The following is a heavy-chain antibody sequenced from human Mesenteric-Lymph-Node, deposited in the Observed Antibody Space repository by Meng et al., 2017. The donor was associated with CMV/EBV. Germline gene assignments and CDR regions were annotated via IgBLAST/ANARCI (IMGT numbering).Heavy chain of an antibody. V-gene: IGHV4-38-2*02. CDR1: GDSIGNGYF. Sequence: GSLRLSCSVSGDSIGNGYFWAWIRQTPGKGPEWIGTINPSGTTNYNPSLKSRATISADTSKNQFSLKLSSVTAADTAVYYCARGHRITMIVVVIRPRGAFDIWGQGTMVTVSS. J-gene: IGHJ3*02. CDR3: ARGHRITMIVVVIRPRGAFDI. CDR2: INPSGTT. D-gene: IGHD3-22*01.